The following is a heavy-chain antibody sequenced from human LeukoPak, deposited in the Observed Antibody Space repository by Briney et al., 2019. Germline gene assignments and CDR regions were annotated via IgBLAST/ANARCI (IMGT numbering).Heavy chain of an antibody. D-gene: IGHD2-2*01. Sequence: PSETLSLTCAVYGGSFSGYYWSWIRQPPGKGLEWIGEMNHSGSTNYNPSLKSRVTISVDTSKNQFSLKLSSVTAADTAVYYCARGLCCSSTSCYPVDYWGQGTLVTVSS. V-gene: IGHV4-34*01. CDR2: MNHSGST. CDR1: GGSFSGYY. CDR3: ARGLCCSSTSCYPVDY. J-gene: IGHJ4*02.